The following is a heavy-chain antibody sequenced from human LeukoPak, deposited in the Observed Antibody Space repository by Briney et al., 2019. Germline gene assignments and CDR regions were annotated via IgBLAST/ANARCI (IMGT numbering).Heavy chain of an antibody. CDR2: ISYDGSNK. CDR3: AKLDGSVGLTIDY. J-gene: IGHJ4*02. CDR1: GFTFSSYG. Sequence: GGSLRLSCAASGFTFSSYGMHWVRQAPGKGLEWVAVISYDGSNKYYADSVKGRFTISRDNSKNTLYLQMNSLRAEDTAVYYCAKLDGSVGLTIDYWGQGTLVTVSS. V-gene: IGHV3-30*18. D-gene: IGHD3-10*01.